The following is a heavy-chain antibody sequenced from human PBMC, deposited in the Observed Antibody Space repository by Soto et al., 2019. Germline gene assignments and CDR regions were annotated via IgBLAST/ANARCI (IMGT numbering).Heavy chain of an antibody. CDR3: ARGAEDIVVLPPTYGMDV. CDR1: GYTFTGYY. V-gene: IGHV1-2*04. Sequence: ASVKVSCKASGYTFTGYYMHWVRQAPGQGLEWMGWINPNSGGTNYAQKFQGWVTMTRDTSISTAYMELSRLRSDDTAVYYCARGAEDIVVLPPTYGMDVWGQGTTVTVSS. D-gene: IGHD2-2*01. J-gene: IGHJ6*02. CDR2: INPNSGGT.